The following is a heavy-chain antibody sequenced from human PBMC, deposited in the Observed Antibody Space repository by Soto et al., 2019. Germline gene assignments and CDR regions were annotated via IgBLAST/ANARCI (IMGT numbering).Heavy chain of an antibody. D-gene: IGHD2-21*02. CDR3: ARIMCGGDCYDFDY. CDR2: IWYDGSNK. V-gene: IGHV3-33*01. CDR1: GFTFSSYG. Sequence: QVQLVESGGGVVQPGRSLRLSCAASGFTFSSYGMHWVRQAPGKGLEWVAVIWYDGSNKYYADSVKGRFTISRDNSKNTLYLQMNSLRAEDTAVYNCARIMCGGDCYDFDYWGQGTLVTVSS. J-gene: IGHJ4*02.